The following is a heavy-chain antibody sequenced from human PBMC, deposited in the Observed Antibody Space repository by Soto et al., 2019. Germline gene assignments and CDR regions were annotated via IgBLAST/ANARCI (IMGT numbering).Heavy chain of an antibody. D-gene: IGHD3-16*01. J-gene: IGHJ4*02. V-gene: IGHV1-8*01. Sequence: QVQLVQSGAEVKKPGASVKVSCKASGYTFTSYDINWVRQATGQGLEWMGWMNPNSGNTGYAQKFQGRVTMTRNTSIGTASVELSSLRSEDTAVYYCARGDPLMITFGGVIASVYWGQGTLVTVSS. CDR1: GYTFTSYD. CDR3: ARGDPLMITFGGVIASVY. CDR2: MNPNSGNT.